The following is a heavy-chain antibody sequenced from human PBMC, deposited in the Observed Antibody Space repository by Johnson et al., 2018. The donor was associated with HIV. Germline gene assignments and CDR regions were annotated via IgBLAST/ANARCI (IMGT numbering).Heavy chain of an antibody. D-gene: IGHD2-21*01. CDR3: AKAHCPGCDGFDI. CDR1: GFTVSSNY. J-gene: IGHJ3*02. V-gene: IGHV3-66*01. Sequence: VQLVESEGGLVQPGGSLRLSCTASGFTVSSNYMSWVRQAPGTGLKWVAIIPSGGGTYHEDNVKGRFTISRDNSKNTLYLQMNSLRTEYTAVDYFAKAHCPGCDGFDIWGQGTMVTVSS. CDR2: IPSGGGT.